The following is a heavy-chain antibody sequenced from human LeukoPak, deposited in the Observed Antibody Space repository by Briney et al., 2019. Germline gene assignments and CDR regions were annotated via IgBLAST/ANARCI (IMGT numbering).Heavy chain of an antibody. J-gene: IGHJ4*02. CDR1: GLTFSSYW. D-gene: IGHD2-15*01. Sequence: GGSLRLSCAASGLTFSSYWMSWVRQAPGKGLEWVANIKQDGSEKYYVDSVKGRFTISRDNAKNSLYLQMNSLRAEDTAVYYCARDLLAFDYWGREPWSPSPQ. V-gene: IGHV3-7*01. CDR3: ARDLLAFDY. CDR2: IKQDGSEK.